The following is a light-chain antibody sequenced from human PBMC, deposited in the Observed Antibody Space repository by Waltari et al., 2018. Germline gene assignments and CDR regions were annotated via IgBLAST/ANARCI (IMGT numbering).Light chain of an antibody. CDR3: QQSYSATRT. V-gene: IGKV1-39*01. Sequence: DIQMTQSPSSLSASVGDRVTVTCRASLNIGRYLNWYQQKPGQAPKFLICAASSLGSGVPSRFSGSGAGTDFTLAISSLQPEDFATYYCQQSYSATRTFGGGTKVEIK. CDR2: AAS. CDR1: LNIGRY. J-gene: IGKJ4*01.